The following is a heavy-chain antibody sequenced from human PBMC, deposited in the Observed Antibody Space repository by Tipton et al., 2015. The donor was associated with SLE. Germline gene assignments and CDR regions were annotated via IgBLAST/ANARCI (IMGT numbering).Heavy chain of an antibody. D-gene: IGHD6-13*01. J-gene: IGHJ3*02. CDR2: IYYSGST. CDR1: GGSISSSSYY. Sequence: TLSLTCTVSGGSISSSSYYWGWIRQPPGKGLEWIGYIYYSGSTNYNPSLKSRVTISVDTSKNQFSLKLSSVTAADTAVYYCARVLPGEQQLVPWAFDIWGQGTMATVSS. V-gene: IGHV4-61*05. CDR3: ARVLPGEQQLVPWAFDI.